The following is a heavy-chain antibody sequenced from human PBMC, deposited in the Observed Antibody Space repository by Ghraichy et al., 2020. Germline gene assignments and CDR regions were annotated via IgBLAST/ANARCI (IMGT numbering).Heavy chain of an antibody. D-gene: IGHD6-13*01. J-gene: IGHJ6*02. Sequence: GGSLRLSCAASGFTFSSYVLSWVRQAPGKGLEWVSAISGGGGSTYYPDSVKGRFTISRDNSKNTLYLQMNSLRAEDTAVYYCAKGIAAGTTTISYYYNGMDVWGQGTTVTVSS. CDR3: AKGIAAGTTTISYYYNGMDV. CDR1: GFTFSSYV. CDR2: ISGGGGST. V-gene: IGHV3-23*01.